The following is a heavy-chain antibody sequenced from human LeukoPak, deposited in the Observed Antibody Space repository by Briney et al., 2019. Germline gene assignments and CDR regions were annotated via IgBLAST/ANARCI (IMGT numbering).Heavy chain of an antibody. CDR2: IRSEVYGGTP. Sequence: GSLRLSCAASGFTFSSYEMNWVRQAPGKGLEWVGFIRSEVYGGTPEYAASVKGRFTISRDDSKGIAYLQMNSLRPEDTAMYYCTRDQTPYYWGQGTLVTVSS. CDR1: GFTFSSYE. V-gene: IGHV3-49*04. CDR3: TRDQTPYY. J-gene: IGHJ4*02.